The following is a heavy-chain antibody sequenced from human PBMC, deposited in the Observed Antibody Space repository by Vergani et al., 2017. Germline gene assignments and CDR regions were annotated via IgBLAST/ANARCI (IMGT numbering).Heavy chain of an antibody. J-gene: IGHJ4*02. Sequence: QVQLQESGPGLVKPSETLSLTCTVSVGSISSYYWSWIRQPPGTGLEWIGYIYYSGSTNYNPSLKSRVTISVDTSKNQFSLKLSSVTAADTAVYYCARGSAPLRYFDWLLPQPFDYWGQGTLVTVSS. CDR3: ARGSAPLRYFDWLLPQPFDY. CDR1: VGSISSYY. D-gene: IGHD3-9*01. CDR2: IYYSGST. V-gene: IGHV4-59*01.